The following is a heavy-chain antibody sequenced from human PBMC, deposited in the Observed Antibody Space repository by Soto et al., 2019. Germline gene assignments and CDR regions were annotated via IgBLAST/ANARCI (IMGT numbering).Heavy chain of an antibody. CDR2: IKQDGSEE. CDR3: ARIAATGRGWDV. V-gene: IGHV3-7*01. J-gene: IGHJ6*02. Sequence: EVQLVESGGGLVQPGGSLRLSCVDSGFTFSSYWMSWVRQAPVKGLEWVGNIKQDGSEENYVDSLKGRFTISRDNAENSMYLQMNSLRAEDTAVYYCARIAATGRGWDVWGQGTTVVVSS. CDR1: GFTFSSYW. D-gene: IGHD6-13*01.